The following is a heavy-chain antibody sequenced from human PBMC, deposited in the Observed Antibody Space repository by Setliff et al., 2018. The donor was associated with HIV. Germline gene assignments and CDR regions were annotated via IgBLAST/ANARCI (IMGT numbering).Heavy chain of an antibody. CDR1: GGSFSDYY. V-gene: IGHV4-34*01. J-gene: IGHJ4*02. D-gene: IGHD6-19*01. Sequence: PSETLSLTCAVYGGSFSDYYWSWIRQPPGKGLEWIGYIYYNGNAYYYNPSLKSRITISVDTSKNQFSLKLTSVTAADMGVYYCARGRKKTLAVSGTRYFDFWGQGTLVTVSS. CDR2: IYYNGNAY. CDR3: ARGRKKTLAVSGTRYFDF.